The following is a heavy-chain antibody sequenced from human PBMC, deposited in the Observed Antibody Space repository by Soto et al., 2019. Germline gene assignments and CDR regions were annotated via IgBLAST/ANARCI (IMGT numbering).Heavy chain of an antibody. D-gene: IGHD7-27*01. J-gene: IGHJ4*02. V-gene: IGHV3-11*05. CDR3: SMKTGKNFDY. CDR1: GFTFSDYY. Sequence: QVQLVESGGGLVKPGGSLRLSCAASGFTFSDYYMSWIRQAPGKGLEWLSYISGSNTYTDYADSVKGRFTISRDNAKNSLYLQMNSLRADDTAVCARSMKTGKNFDYWGQGTLVTVSS. CDR2: ISGSNTYT.